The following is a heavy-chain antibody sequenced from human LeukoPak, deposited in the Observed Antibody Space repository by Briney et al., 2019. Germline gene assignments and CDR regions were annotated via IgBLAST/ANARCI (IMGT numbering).Heavy chain of an antibody. D-gene: IGHD4-11*01. V-gene: IGHV3-64*01. Sequence: GGSLRLSCAASGFTFSSYAMHWVRQAPGKGLEYVSAISSNGGSTYYANSVKGGFTISRDNSKNTLYLQMNSLRAEDTAVYYCARGSRSSNYALDYFDYWGQGTLVTVSS. J-gene: IGHJ4*02. CDR2: ISSNGGST. CDR1: GFTFSSYA. CDR3: ARGSRSSNYALDYFDY.